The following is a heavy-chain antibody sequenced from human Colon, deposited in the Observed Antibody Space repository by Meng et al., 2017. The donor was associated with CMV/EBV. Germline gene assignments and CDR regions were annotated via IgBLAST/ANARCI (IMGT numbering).Heavy chain of an antibody. Sequence: QVQLQESGPGLVKPSETLSLTCIVSGVSVTSGAYHWSWIRQSPGKGLEWIGYIYDTGITIYNPSLKSRVTIFLETSKNQFSLNLNSMTTADTAVYYCAKSRSSTPGIVDDWGQGTLVTASS. D-gene: IGHD2/OR15-2a*01. CDR3: AKSRSSTPGIVDD. CDR2: IYDTGIT. J-gene: IGHJ4*02. V-gene: IGHV4-61*08. CDR1: GVSVTSGAYH.